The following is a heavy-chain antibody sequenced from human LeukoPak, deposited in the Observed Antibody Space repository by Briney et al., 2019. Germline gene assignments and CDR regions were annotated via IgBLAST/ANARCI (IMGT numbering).Heavy chain of an antibody. CDR2: ISGSGGST. J-gene: IGHJ4*02. V-gene: IGHV3-23*01. CDR1: GFTFSSYG. Sequence: PGGSLRLSCAASGFTFSSYGMSWVRQAPGKGLEWVSAISGSGGSTYYADSVKGRFTISRDNSKNTLYLQMNSLRAEDTAVYYCAKDRGVATIVSPFGYWGQGTLVTVSS. D-gene: IGHD5-12*01. CDR3: AKDRGVATIVSPFGY.